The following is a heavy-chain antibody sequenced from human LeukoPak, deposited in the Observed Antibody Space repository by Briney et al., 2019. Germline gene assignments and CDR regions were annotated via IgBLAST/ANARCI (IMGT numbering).Heavy chain of an antibody. J-gene: IGHJ4*02. CDR3: AREGVYGDYDY. D-gene: IGHD4-17*01. V-gene: IGHV4-61*02. Sequence: SQTLSLTCTVSGGSISSGSYYWSWIRQPAGKGLEWIGRIYTSGSTNYNPSLKSRVTISVDTAKNQFSLKLSSVTAADTAVYYCAREGVYGDYDYWGQGTLVTVSS. CDR1: GGSISSGSYY. CDR2: IYTSGST.